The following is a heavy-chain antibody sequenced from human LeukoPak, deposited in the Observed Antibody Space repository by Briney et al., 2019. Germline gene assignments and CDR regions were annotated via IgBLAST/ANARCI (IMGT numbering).Heavy chain of an antibody. V-gene: IGHV3-7*01. CDR1: LDTFSSYC. Sequence: PGGSLRLSCAPSLDTFSSYCTSAVREAPGKGLECVANIKQDGSEKYYVDSVKGRDTLSRDNAKNALYLQINSLRVDDTAGYYCAIAPKGSGSVYYFDYWGQGTLVTVSS. CDR2: IKQDGSEK. D-gene: IGHD3-10*01. J-gene: IGHJ4*02. CDR3: AIAPKGSGSVYYFDY.